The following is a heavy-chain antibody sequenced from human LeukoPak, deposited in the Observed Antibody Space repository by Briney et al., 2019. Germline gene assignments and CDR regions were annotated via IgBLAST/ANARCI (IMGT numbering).Heavy chain of an antibody. J-gene: IGHJ5*02. Sequence: ASVKVSCKASGYTFTSYDINWVRQATGQGLEWMGWMNPNSGNTGYAQKFQGRVTMTRNTSISTAYMELSSLRSEDTAVYYCARGPSYVVTFGGAINWFDPWGQGTLVTVSS. D-gene: IGHD3-16*01. CDR1: GYTFTSYD. V-gene: IGHV1-8*01. CDR3: ARGPSYVVTFGGAINWFDP. CDR2: MNPNSGNT.